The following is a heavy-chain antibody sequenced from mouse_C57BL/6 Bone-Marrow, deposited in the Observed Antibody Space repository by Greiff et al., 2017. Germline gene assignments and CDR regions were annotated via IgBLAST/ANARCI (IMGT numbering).Heavy chain of an antibody. Sequence: QLQQPGAELVKPGASVKMSCKASGYTFTSYWITWVKQRPGQGLEWIGDIYPGSGSTNYNEKFKSKATLTVDTSSSTAYMQLSSLTSEDSAVYYCAGTGYDPYYYAMDYWGQGTSVTVSS. CDR2: IYPGSGST. J-gene: IGHJ4*01. CDR3: AGTGYDPYYYAMDY. D-gene: IGHD2-3*01. CDR1: GYTFTSYW. V-gene: IGHV1-55*01.